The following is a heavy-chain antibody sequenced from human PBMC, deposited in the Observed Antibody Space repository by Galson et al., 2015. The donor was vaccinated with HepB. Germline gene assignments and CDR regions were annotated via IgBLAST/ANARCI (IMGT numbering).Heavy chain of an antibody. Sequence: SLRLSCAASGFTFSSYAMSWVRQAPGKGLEWVSAIRDGGVSTYYADSVKGRFTISRDNAKNSLYLQMNSLRAEDTAVYYCARDQGSSGWYGGDLDYWGQGTLVTVSS. V-gene: IGHV3-23*01. CDR1: GFTFSSYA. D-gene: IGHD6-19*01. J-gene: IGHJ4*02. CDR3: ARDQGSSGWYGGDLDY. CDR2: IRDGGVST.